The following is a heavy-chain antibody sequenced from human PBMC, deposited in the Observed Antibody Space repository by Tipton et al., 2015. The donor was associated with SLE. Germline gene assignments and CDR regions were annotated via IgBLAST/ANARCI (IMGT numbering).Heavy chain of an antibody. V-gene: IGHV3-30-3*01. CDR2: ISYDGSNK. D-gene: IGHD6-13*01. CDR1: GFTFSSYA. CDR3: ARVLPSYGSWQEDYFDY. Sequence: RSLRLSCAASGFTFSSYAMHWVRQAPGKGLEWVAAISYDGSNKYYADSVKGRFTISRDNSKNTLYLQMNSLRAEDTAVYYCARVLPSYGSWQEDYFDYWGQGTLVTVSS. J-gene: IGHJ4*02.